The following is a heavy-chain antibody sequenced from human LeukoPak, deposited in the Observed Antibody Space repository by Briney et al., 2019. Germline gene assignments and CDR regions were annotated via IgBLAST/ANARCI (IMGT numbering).Heavy chain of an antibody. CDR2: IYYGGST. Sequence: SETLSLTCTVSGGSIISSSYYWGWICQPPGKGLEWIGNIYYGGSTNYNPSLKSRATMSVDTSMNQFSLKLSSVTAADTAVYYCAKTIRVRGDAYNWFDPWGQGTLVTVSS. CDR3: AKTIRVRGDAYNWFDP. D-gene: IGHD3-10*01. CDR1: GGSIISSSYY. V-gene: IGHV4-39*01. J-gene: IGHJ5*02.